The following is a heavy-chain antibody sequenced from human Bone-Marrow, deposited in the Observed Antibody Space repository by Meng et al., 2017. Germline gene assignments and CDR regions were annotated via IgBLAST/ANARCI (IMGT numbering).Heavy chain of an antibody. CDR2: IIPIFGTA. CDR3: AREPGPRVGWFDP. V-gene: IGHV1-69*01. D-gene: IGHD1-26*01. CDR1: GGTFSSYA. J-gene: IGHJ5*02. Sequence: AHRGDAGGGVEKPCPAVKVSCKASGGTFSSYAISWVRQAPGQGLEWMGGIIPIFGTANYAQKFQGRVTITADESTSTAYMELSSLRSEDTAVYYCAREPGPRVGWFDPWGQGTLVTVSS.